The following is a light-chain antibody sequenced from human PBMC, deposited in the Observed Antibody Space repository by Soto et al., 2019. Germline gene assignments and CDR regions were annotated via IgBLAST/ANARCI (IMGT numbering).Light chain of an antibody. CDR1: QSVSSSN. Sequence: EIVLTQSPGTLSLSPGERATLSCRACQSVSSSNLVWYQHKPGQAPRLLIYAASSRATGIPDRFSGSGSGTDFTLTISRLEPEDFAVYYCQQYDNSPFTFGPGTKVDLK. J-gene: IGKJ3*01. V-gene: IGKV3-20*01. CDR2: AAS. CDR3: QQYDNSPFT.